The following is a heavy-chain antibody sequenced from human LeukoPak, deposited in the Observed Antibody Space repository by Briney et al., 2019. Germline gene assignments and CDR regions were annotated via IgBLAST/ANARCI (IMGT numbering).Heavy chain of an antibody. D-gene: IGHD3-10*01. CDR2: INQDGSEK. CDR1: GYTFRNYW. J-gene: IGHJ4*02. CDR3: AKDRGLLWFGELLFEQFHQPDY. Sequence: GGSLRLSCGASGYTFRNYWVNWVRQAPGKGLEWVAIINQDGSEKYYVDSVRGRFTISRDNSKNTLYLQMNSLRAEDTAVYYCAKDRGLLWFGELLFEQFHQPDYWGQGTLVTVSS. V-gene: IGHV3-7*01.